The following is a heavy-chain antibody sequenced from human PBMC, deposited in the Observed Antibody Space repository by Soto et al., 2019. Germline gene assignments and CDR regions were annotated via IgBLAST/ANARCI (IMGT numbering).Heavy chain of an antibody. J-gene: IGHJ4*02. CDR3: ARHEGHGANSD. D-gene: IGHD4-17*01. Sequence: EVQLVPSGAEMKKPGESLKISCKASGYSFTSYWIGWVRQMPGKGLEWMGIIYPNYSDIRYSPSFQGQVTISADKSINTAYLQWSSLKASDTAVYFCARHEGHGANSDWGQGTLVTVSS. V-gene: IGHV5-51*01. CDR2: IYPNYSDI. CDR1: GYSFTSYW.